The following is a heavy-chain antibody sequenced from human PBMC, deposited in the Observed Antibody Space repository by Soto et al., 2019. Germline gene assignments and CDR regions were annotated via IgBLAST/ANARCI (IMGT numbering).Heavy chain of an antibody. V-gene: IGHV3-21*01. Sequence: GGSLRLSCVASGFTFSDYNMNWLRQTPGKGLEWVSSIASRSNYIYYADSLKGRFTVSRDNARNSLYLQVDNLRAEDTAVYYCASNRRIAVEMDVWGQGTTVTVSS. D-gene: IGHD2-21*01. CDR3: ASNRRIAVEMDV. J-gene: IGHJ6*02. CDR2: IASRSNYI. CDR1: GFTFSDYN.